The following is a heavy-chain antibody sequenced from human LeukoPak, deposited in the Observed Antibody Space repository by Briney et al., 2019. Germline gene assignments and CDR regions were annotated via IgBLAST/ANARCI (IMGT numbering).Heavy chain of an antibody. CDR3: ARDPAFIAARPNSYYYYMDV. D-gene: IGHD6-6*01. V-gene: IGHV4-61*02. CDR2: IYTSGST. J-gene: IGHJ6*03. CDR1: GGSNSSGSYY. Sequence: SQTLSLTGTVSGGSNSSGSYYWSWIRQPAGKGLEWIGRIYTSGSTNYNPSLKSRVTISVDTSKNQFSLKLSSVTAADTAVYYCARDPAFIAARPNSYYYYMDVWGKGTTVTVSS.